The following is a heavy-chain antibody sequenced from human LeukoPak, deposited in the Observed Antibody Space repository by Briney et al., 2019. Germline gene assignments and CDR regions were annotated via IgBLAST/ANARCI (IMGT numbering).Heavy chain of an antibody. CDR3: ARARSEGARITMVRGVIRSNSNGWFDY. CDR1: GFTFSSYW. D-gene: IGHD3-10*01. J-gene: IGHJ4*02. Sequence: GGSLRLSCAASGFTFSSYWMHWVRQAPGKGLVWVSRINSDGSSTSYADSVKGRFTISRDNAKNTLYLQMTSLRAEDTAVYYCARARSEGARITMVRGVIRSNSNGWFDYWGQGTLVTVSS. V-gene: IGHV3-74*01. CDR2: INSDGSST.